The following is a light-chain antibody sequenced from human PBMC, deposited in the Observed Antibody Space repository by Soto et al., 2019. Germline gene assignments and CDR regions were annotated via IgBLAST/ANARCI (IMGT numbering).Light chain of an antibody. CDR2: DTS. Sequence: EIALTQSPATLSLSPGERATLSCRASQSVSSYLAWYQHKPGQAPRLLIYDTSNRATGIPARFSGSGSGTEFTLTISSLEPEDFAVYYCQQRSSPQTFGQGTKVDIK. CDR3: QQRSSPQT. V-gene: IGKV3-11*01. CDR1: QSVSSY. J-gene: IGKJ1*01.